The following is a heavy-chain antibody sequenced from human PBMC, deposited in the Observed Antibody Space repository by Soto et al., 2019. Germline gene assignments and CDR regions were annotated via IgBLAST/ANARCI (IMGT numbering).Heavy chain of an antibody. J-gene: IGHJ4*02. CDR3: ARCLGRGYSYGVDY. CDR1: GGSFSGYY. D-gene: IGHD5-18*01. Sequence: SETLSLTCAVYGGSFSGYYWSWIRQPPGKGLEWIGEINHSGSTNYNPSLKSRVTISVDTSKNQFSLKLSSVTAADTAVYYCARCLGRGYSYGVDYWGQGTLVTVSS. V-gene: IGHV4-34*01. CDR2: INHSGST.